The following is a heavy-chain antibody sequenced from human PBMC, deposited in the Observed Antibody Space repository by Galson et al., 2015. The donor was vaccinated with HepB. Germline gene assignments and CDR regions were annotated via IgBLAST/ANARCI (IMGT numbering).Heavy chain of an antibody. CDR1: GYDFSDFY. CDR2: INPNSGVT. J-gene: IGHJ6*02. D-gene: IGHD5-18*01. V-gene: IGHV1-2*02. CDR3: ATALRGNNYGRDYHGMDV. Sequence: SVKVSCKASGYDFSDFYIHWVRQGPGQGLEWMGWINPNSGVTRYADKFQGGVTMTGDTSITTAYLELRRLKSDDTAVYYCATALRGNNYGRDYHGMDVWGQGTTVTVSS.